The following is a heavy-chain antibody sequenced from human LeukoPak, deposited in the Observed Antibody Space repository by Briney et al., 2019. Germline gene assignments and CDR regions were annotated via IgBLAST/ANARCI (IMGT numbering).Heavy chain of an antibody. CDR2: ISSSGTYV. CDR1: GFTFSSYS. CDR3: ARASSKQLAGYLPDGFDI. D-gene: IGHD3-9*01. V-gene: IGHV3-21*01. Sequence: GGSLRLSCAASGFTFSSYSMNWVRQAPGKGREWVSSISSSGTYVYYADSVKGRFTISRDNAQNSLSLQMNSLRADDAAVYYCARASSKQLAGYLPDGFDIWGQGTMVTVSS. J-gene: IGHJ3*02.